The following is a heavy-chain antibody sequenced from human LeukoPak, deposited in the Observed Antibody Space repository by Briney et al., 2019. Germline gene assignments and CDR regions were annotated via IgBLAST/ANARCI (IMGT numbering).Heavy chain of an antibody. CDR2: ISAYNGNT. J-gene: IGHJ6*03. V-gene: IGHV1-18*01. CDR3: ASGKASSRGYYYYYMDV. Sequence: VASVKVSCKASGYTFTSYGISWVRQAPGQGLEWMGWISAYNGNTNYAQKLQGRVTMTTDTSTSTAYMELRSLRSDDTAVYYCASGKASSRGYYYYYMDVWGKGTTVTVSS. CDR1: GYTFTSYG. D-gene: IGHD1-26*01.